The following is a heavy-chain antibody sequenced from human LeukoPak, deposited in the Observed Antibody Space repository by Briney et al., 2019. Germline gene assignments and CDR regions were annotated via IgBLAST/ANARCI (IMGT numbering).Heavy chain of an antibody. CDR2: INHSGST. V-gene: IGHV4-34*01. J-gene: IGHJ6*02. Sequence: SETLSLTCAVYGGSFSGYYWSWIRQPPGKGLEWIGEINHSGSTNYNPSLKSQVTISVDTSKNQFSLKLSSVTAADTAVYYCARGAAGNYYYYGMDVWGQGTTVTVSS. CDR3: ARGAAGNYYYYGMDV. D-gene: IGHD6-13*01. CDR1: GGSFSGYY.